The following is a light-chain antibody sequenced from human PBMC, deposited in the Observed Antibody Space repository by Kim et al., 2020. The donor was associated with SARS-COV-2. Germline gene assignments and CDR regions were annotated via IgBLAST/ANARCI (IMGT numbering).Light chain of an antibody. CDR2: KAS. V-gene: IGKV1-5*03. Sequence: DIQMTQSPSTLSASVGDRVTITCRASQSIDHWLAWYQLKPGKAPKLLIYKASSLQTGVPSRFSGSGSGTEFILTISSLQPDEFAAFYCQHDYTLPYTFGQGTKLEI. CDR3: QHDYTLPYT. J-gene: IGKJ2*01. CDR1: QSIDHW.